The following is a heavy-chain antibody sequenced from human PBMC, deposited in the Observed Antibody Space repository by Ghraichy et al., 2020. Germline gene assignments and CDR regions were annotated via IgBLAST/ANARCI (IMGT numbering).Heavy chain of an antibody. CDR1: GGSISSSSYY. D-gene: IGHD2-8*01. J-gene: IGHJ4*02. Sequence: SETLSLTCTVSGGSISSSSYYWGWIRQPPGKGLEWIGEINHSGSTNYNPSLKSRVTISVDTSKNQFSLKLSSVTAADTAVYYCARGMIVRDYFDYWGQGTLVTVSS. V-gene: IGHV4-39*07. CDR2: INHSGST. CDR3: ARGMIVRDYFDY.